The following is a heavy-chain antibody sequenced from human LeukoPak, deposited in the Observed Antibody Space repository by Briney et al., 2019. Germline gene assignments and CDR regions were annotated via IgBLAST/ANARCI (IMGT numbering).Heavy chain of an antibody. CDR1: GFTFSGSA. D-gene: IGHD5-12*01. J-gene: IGHJ4*02. CDR3: AREGLYGGYDY. CDR2: IYSGGST. Sequence: GGSLRLSCAASGFTFSGSAMHWVRQASGKGLEWVSVIYSGGSTYYADSVKGRFTISRDNSKNTLYLQMNSLRAEDTAVYYCAREGLYGGYDYWGQGTLVTVSS. V-gene: IGHV3-66*01.